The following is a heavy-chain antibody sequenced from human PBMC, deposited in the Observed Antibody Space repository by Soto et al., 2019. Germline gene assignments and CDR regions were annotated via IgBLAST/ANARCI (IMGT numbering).Heavy chain of an antibody. CDR2: IYYSGST. Sequence: KTSETLSLTCTVSGGSISSYYWSWIRQPPGKGLEWIGYIYYSGSTNYNPSLKSRVTISVDTSKNQFSLKLSSVTAADTAVYYCASITMVRGVPYWGQGNLVTVSS. CDR1: GGSISSYY. J-gene: IGHJ4*02. D-gene: IGHD3-10*01. CDR3: ASITMVRGVPY. V-gene: IGHV4-59*01.